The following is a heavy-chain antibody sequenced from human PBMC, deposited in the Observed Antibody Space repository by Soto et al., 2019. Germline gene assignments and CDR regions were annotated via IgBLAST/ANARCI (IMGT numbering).Heavy chain of an antibody. CDR2: ISCYNGKT. V-gene: IGHV1-18*01. Sequence: QVQVVQSGDEVKETGASVRVSCKTSGHRFSAYGISWVRQAPGQGLEWMGWISCYNGKTKYAQKVQGRVTMTTDTSTSTAYMEVRSLRSDDTAIYYCARDAPPPELRFLEWHNYDYNGMDVWGQGTTVTVSS. CDR1: GHRFSAYG. D-gene: IGHD3-3*01. CDR3: ARDAPPPELRFLEWHNYDYNGMDV. J-gene: IGHJ6*02.